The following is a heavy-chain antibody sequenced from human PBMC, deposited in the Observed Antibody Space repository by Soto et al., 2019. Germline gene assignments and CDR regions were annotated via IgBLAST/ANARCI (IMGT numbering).Heavy chain of an antibody. V-gene: IGHV4-38-2*02. CDR2: IYHGGTT. D-gene: IGHD6-19*01. CDR3: SRVHVMVLAGRPFDY. J-gene: IGHJ4*01. CDR1: GYSISSGSY. Sequence: PSETLSLTCTGPGYSISSGSYWAWIRQPPGKGPEWIASIYHGGTTFYNPALKSRITISVDTSNNQSSLKLTSVTAADTAVYYCSRVHVMVLAGRPFDYWGHGTLVPVSS.